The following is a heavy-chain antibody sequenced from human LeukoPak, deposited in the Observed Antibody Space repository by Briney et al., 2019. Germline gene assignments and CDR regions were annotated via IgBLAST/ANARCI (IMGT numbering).Heavy chain of an antibody. D-gene: IGHD6-19*01. J-gene: IGHJ3*02. Sequence: PGGSLRLSCAASGFTFSTYGMHWVRQAPGKGLEWVAVVSYDGSKKYYADSVKGRFTISRDNSKNTLYLQMNSLRVEDTAMYYCARDSRRIYTSGWLETLDGFDIWGQGTMVTVSS. CDR2: VSYDGSKK. V-gene: IGHV3-30*03. CDR3: ARDSRRIYTSGWLETLDGFDI. CDR1: GFTFSTYG.